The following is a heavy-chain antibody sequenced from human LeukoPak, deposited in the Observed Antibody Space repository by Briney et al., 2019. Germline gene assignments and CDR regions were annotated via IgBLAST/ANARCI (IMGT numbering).Heavy chain of an antibody. Sequence: ASVKVSCKASGYTFTGYNVHWVRHAPGQGLEWMGWINPNNGDTQYPPKFQGRVTLTRDTSISTAYMDLSSLRSDDTAVYYCVRDVHNWNDDYWGQGTLVTVSS. CDR1: GYTFTGYN. J-gene: IGHJ4*02. CDR2: INPNNGDT. CDR3: VRDVHNWNDDY. V-gene: IGHV1-2*02. D-gene: IGHD1-1*01.